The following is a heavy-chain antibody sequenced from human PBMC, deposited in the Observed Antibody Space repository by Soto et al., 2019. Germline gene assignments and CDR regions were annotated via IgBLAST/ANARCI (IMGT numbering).Heavy chain of an antibody. D-gene: IGHD3-16*02. CDR3: AVETYYDYIWGSYRYDY. J-gene: IGHJ4*02. CDR2: INTGNGNT. CDR1: GYTFRSYA. V-gene: IGHV1-3*04. Sequence: ASVKVSCKASGYTFRSYAIHWVRQAPGQRLEWMGWINTGNGNTEYSQRFQGRVTITRDTSASTAYMELSSLRFEDTAVYYCAVETYYDYIWGSYRYDYRGQGTLVTVSS.